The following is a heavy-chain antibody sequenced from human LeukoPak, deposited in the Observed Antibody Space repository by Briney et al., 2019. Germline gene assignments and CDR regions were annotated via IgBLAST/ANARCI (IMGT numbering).Heavy chain of an antibody. J-gene: IGHJ4*02. CDR1: GGSISSSSYS. CDR2: IYYSGST. D-gene: IGHD3-22*01. CDR3: ARQNYYDSSGYIEMLDY. V-gene: IGHV4-39*01. Sequence: PSETLSLTCAVSGGSISSSSYSWGWIRQPPGKGLEWIGSIYYSGSTYYNPSLKSRVTISVDTSKNQFSLKLSSVTAADTAVYYCARQNYYDSSGYIEMLDYWGQGTLVTVSS.